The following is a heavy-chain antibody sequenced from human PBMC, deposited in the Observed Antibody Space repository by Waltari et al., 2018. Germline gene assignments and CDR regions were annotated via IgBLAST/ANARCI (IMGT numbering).Heavy chain of an antibody. CDR2: IYYSGST. J-gene: IGHJ3*02. CDR3: AREGEADWGGNAFDI. CDR1: GGSISSYY. D-gene: IGHD7-27*01. V-gene: IGHV4-59*01. Sequence: QVQLQESGPGLVKPSETLSLTCTVSGGSISSYYWSWIRQPPGKGLEWIGYIYYSGSTNDHPSLKSRVTISVDTSKNQFSLKLSSVTAADTAVYYCAREGEADWGGNAFDIWGQGTMVTVSS.